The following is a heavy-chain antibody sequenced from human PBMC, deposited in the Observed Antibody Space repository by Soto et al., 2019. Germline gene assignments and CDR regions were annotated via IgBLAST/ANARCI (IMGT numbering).Heavy chain of an antibody. CDR3: ASRGDWGSDEFDY. D-gene: IGHD7-27*01. CDR2: IYYSGST. CDR1: GGSISPYY. J-gene: IGHJ4*02. V-gene: IGHV4-59*08. Sequence: SETLSLTCTVSGGSISPYYWKWIRQHPGTGLEWIGYIYYSGSTSYNPSLKSRVTISVDTAKGQFSLKLTSVAAADRAVYHCASRGDWGSDEFDYWGQGILVTVSS.